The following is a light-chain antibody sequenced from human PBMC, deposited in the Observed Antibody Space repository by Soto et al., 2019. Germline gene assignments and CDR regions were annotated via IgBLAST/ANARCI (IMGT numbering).Light chain of an antibody. CDR3: SSYTSSSTWL. CDR1: SSDVGAYNY. J-gene: IGLJ3*02. CDR2: EVS. V-gene: IGLV2-14*03. Sequence: QSLLTQPASVSGSPGQSITISCTGTSSDVGAYNYVSWYQQHPGKAPKLMIYEVSNRPSGVSNRFSGSKSANTASLTISGLQAGDEADYYCSSYTSSSTWLFGGGTKLTVL.